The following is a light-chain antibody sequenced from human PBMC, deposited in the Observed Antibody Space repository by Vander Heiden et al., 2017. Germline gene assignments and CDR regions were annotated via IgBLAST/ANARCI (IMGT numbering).Light chain of an antibody. V-gene: IGLV1-51*01. CDR3: GTWDSSRSDGGIL. Sequence: SVLTQPPSVSAAPGHPVTISCSGSTSDIGNNYVSWYQQLPGTAPRLLIYDTNKRPSGIPGRFSGSKSGTSATLGITGLQTEDEADYYCGTWDSSRSDGGILFGGGTKVTVL. J-gene: IGLJ2*01. CDR2: DTN. CDR1: TSDIGNNY.